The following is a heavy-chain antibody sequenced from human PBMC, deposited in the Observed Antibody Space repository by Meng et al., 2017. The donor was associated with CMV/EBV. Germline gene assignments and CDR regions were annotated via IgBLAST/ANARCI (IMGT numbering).Heavy chain of an antibody. CDR1: GGSISSYY. D-gene: IGHD4-17*01. V-gene: IGHV4-4*07. CDR2: IYTSGST. Sequence: LRDTRPGRAKPSETLSLTCTVSGGSISSYYCGWIRQPPGKGLEWLGRIYTSGSTNSNPSLKSRVTMSVDTSKNQFSLKLSSVTAADTAVYYCARGPEVDYGDYVGLDYWGQGTLVTVSS. J-gene: IGHJ4*02. CDR3: ARGPEVDYGDYVGLDY.